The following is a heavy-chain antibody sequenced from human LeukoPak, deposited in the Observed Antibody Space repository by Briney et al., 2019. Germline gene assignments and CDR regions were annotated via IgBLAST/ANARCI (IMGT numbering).Heavy chain of an antibody. CDR2: IYHSGST. Sequence: SETLSLTCSVSGGSISSNMWWSWVRQTPGKGLEWIGEIYHSGSTNYNPSLKSRVTISLDKSKNQFSLKLSSVTAADTAVYYCARDSSIVGTTGAFDIWGQGTMVIVSS. J-gene: IGHJ3*02. CDR1: GGSISSNMW. V-gene: IGHV4-4*02. CDR3: ARDSSIVGTTGAFDI. D-gene: IGHD1-26*01.